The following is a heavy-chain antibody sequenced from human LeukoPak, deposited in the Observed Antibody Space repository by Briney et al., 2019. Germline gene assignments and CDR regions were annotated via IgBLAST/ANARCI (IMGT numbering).Heavy chain of an antibody. CDR1: GFTFSSYA. CDR3: AKDEDYGDYSDY. J-gene: IGHJ4*02. V-gene: IGHV3-23*01. Sequence: GGSLRLSCAASGFTFSSYAMSWVRQAPGKGLEWVSAISGSGGSTYYADSVKGRFTIPRDNSKNTLYLQMNSLRAEDTAVYYCAKDEDYGDYSDYWGQGTLVTVSS. D-gene: IGHD4-17*01. CDR2: ISGSGGST.